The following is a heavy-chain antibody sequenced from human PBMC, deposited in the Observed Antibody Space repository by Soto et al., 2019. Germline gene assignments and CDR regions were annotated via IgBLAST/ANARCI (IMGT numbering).Heavy chain of an antibody. V-gene: IGHV1-18*01. D-gene: IGHD3-3*01. Sequence: ASVKVSCKASGYTFTSYGISWVRQAPGQGLEWMGWISAYNGNTNYAQKLQGRVTMTTDTSTSTAYMELRSLRSDDTAVYYCARDHGVAYLEYYFDYWGQGTLVTVSS. J-gene: IGHJ4*02. CDR3: ARDHGVAYLEYYFDY. CDR1: GYTFTSYG. CDR2: ISAYNGNT.